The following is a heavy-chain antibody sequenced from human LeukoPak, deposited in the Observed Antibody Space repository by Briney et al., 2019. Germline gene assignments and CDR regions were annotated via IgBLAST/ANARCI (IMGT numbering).Heavy chain of an antibody. CDR1: GGSFSGYY. Sequence: SETLSLTCAVYGGSFSGYYWSWIRQPPGKGLEWIGEINRSGSTNYNPSLKSRVTISVDTSKNQFSLKLSSVTAADTAVYYCALYDFWSGYSTYWGQGTLVTVSS. J-gene: IGHJ4*02. D-gene: IGHD3-3*01. CDR3: ALYDFWSGYSTY. CDR2: INRSGST. V-gene: IGHV4-34*01.